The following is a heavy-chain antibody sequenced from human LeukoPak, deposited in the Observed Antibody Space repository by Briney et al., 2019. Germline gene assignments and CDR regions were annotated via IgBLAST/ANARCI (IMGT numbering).Heavy chain of an antibody. Sequence: ASVKVSFKVSGYTLTELSMHWVRQAPGKGLEWMGGFDPEDGKTIYAQKFQGRVTMTEDTSTDTAYMELSSLRSEDTAVYYCATAWEPAAFVDYWGQGTLVTVSS. V-gene: IGHV1-24*01. J-gene: IGHJ4*02. CDR2: FDPEDGKT. D-gene: IGHD1-26*01. CDR1: GYTLTELS. CDR3: ATAWEPAAFVDY.